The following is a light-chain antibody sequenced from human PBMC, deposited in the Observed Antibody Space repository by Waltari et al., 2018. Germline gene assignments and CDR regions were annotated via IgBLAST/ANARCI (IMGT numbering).Light chain of an antibody. CDR2: GDT. CDR3: QVWVSRTDHYV. CDR1: DLGGRI. J-gene: IGLJ1*01. V-gene: IGLV3-21*03. Sequence: SYVLTQPPSVSVAPGKSARIACGLNDLGGRIGHWYQQNPAQAPVPVVYGDTHRPSGIPERFFGSTSGNSATLTISRVEAGDEADYYCQVWVSRTDHYVFGTGTKVTVL.